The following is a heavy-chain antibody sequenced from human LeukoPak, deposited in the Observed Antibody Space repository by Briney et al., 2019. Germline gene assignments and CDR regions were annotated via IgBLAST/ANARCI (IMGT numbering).Heavy chain of an antibody. V-gene: IGHV4-34*01. J-gene: IGHJ4*02. CDR3: ARESSGHPRTINFDY. CDR1: GGSFSGYY. CDR2: INHSGST. D-gene: IGHD6-19*01. Sequence: PSETLSLTCAVYGGSFSGYYWSWIRQPPGKGLEWIGEINHSGSTNYNPSLKSRVTISVDTSKNQFSLKLSSVTAADTAVYYCARESSGHPRTINFDYWGQGTLVTVSS.